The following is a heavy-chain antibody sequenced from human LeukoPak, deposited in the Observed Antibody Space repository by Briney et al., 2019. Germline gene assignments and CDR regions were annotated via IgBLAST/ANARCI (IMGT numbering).Heavy chain of an antibody. CDR1: GGSFSGYY. J-gene: IGHJ6*03. Sequence: SETLSLTCAVYGGSFSGYYWGWIRQPPGKGLEWIGSIYHSGSTYYNPSLKSRVTISVDTSKNQFSLKLSSVTAADTAVYYCARAYGDSYYYYYMDVWGKGTTVTVSS. V-gene: IGHV4-38-2*01. CDR2: IYHSGST. D-gene: IGHD3-22*01. CDR3: ARAYGDSYYYYYMDV.